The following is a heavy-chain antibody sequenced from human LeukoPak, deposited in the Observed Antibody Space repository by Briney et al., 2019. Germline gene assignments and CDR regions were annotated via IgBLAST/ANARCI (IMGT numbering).Heavy chain of an antibody. J-gene: IGHJ4*02. D-gene: IGHD3-9*01. CDR3: VRDQYLNVMTGFDD. Sequence: ASVKVSCKASGYTFTRYYMHWVRQAPGQGLEWMGIINPSGGSTSYAQKFQGRVTVTTDTSTSTVYLELRRLRPDDTAVYYCVRDQYLNVMTGFDDWGQGTLVTVSS. CDR2: INPSGGST. CDR1: GYTFTRYY. V-gene: IGHV1-46*01.